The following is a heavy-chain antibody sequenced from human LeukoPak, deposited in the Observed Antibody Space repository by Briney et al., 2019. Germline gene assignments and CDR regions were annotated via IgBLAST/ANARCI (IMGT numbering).Heavy chain of an antibody. Sequence: PGGSLRLSCAASGFTFSSYGMHWVRQAPGKGLEWVAVIWYDGSNKYYADSVKGRFTISRDNSKNTLYLQMNSLRAEDTAVYYCARDLCSSSNCYLDYWGQGTLVTVSS. D-gene: IGHD2-2*01. J-gene: IGHJ4*02. CDR3: ARDLCSSSNCYLDY. V-gene: IGHV3-33*01. CDR1: GFTFSSYG. CDR2: IWYDGSNK.